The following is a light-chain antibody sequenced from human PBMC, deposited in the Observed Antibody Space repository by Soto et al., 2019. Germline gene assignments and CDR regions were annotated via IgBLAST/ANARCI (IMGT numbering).Light chain of an antibody. CDR3: SSYKSSSIYVV. V-gene: IGLV2-14*01. CDR2: EVS. J-gene: IGLJ2*01. Sequence: QSVLTQPASVSGSPGQSITISCTGTNSDVGGYNYVSWYQQHPGKAPKLMIYEVSNRPSGVSQRFSGSKSGNTASLTISGLQAEDEADYYCSSYKSSSIYVVFGGGTQLTVL. CDR1: NSDVGGYNY.